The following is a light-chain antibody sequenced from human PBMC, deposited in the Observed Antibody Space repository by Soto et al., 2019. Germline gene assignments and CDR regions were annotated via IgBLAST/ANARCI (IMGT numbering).Light chain of an antibody. J-gene: IGLJ2*01. CDR3: SSYTDNTTLV. CDR2: EVS. Sequence: QTVVTQPASVSGSPGQSITISCTGTSSDVGGYNYVSWYQQYPAKAPKLMIYEVSNRPSGVSNRFSGSKSGNTASLTISGLHTEDEADYYCSSYTDNTTLVFGGGTKLTVL. CDR1: SSDVGGYNY. V-gene: IGLV2-14*01.